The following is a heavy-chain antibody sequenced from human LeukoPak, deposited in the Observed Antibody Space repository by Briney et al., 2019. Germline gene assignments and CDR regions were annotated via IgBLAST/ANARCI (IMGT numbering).Heavy chain of an antibody. CDR2: IYYSGST. J-gene: IGHJ5*02. CDR1: GGSISSYY. CDR3: ARVAEAWFDP. V-gene: IGHV4-59*01. Sequence: SETLSLTCSVSGGSISSYYWSWIRQPPGKGLEWIGYIYYSGSTNYNPSLKSRVTISVDTSKNQFSLKLSSVTAADQAVFYCARVAEAWFDPWGQGTLVTVSS.